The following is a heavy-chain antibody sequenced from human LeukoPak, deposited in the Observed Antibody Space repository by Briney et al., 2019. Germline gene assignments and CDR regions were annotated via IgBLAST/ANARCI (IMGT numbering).Heavy chain of an antibody. J-gene: IGHJ4*02. V-gene: IGHV4-34*09. D-gene: IGHD3-16*01. CDR1: GRSFSGYY. CDR2: INHSGST. Sequence: PSETLSLTCAVYGRSFSGYYWSWIRQPPGKGLEWIGEINHSGSTYYNPSLKSRVTISVDTSKNQFSLKLSSVTAADTAVYYCARDYAYYWGQGTLVTVSS. CDR3: ARDYAYY.